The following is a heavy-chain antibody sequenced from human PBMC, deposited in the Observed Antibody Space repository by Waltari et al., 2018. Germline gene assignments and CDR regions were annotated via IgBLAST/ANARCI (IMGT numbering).Heavy chain of an antibody. J-gene: IGHJ4*02. CDR2: IYHSGST. CDR3: ARLDDGSGSSNFDY. D-gene: IGHD3-10*01. Sequence: VQVVESGGGLVQPGRSLRLSCAASGFSFDEYAMHWVRQAPGKGLGWIGEIYHSGSTNYNPSLKSRVTISVDKSKNQFSLKLSSVTAADTAVYYCARLDDGSGSSNFDYWGQGTLVTVSS. CDR1: GFSFDEYA. V-gene: IGHV4-4*02.